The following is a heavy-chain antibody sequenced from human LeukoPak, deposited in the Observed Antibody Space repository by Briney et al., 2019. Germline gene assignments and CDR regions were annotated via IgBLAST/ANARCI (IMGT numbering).Heavy chain of an antibody. CDR2: ISAYNGNT. D-gene: IGHD3-3*01. CDR1: GYTFTNYA. V-gene: IGHV1-18*01. Sequence: ASVKVSCKASGYTFTNYAFTWVRQAPGQGLEWMGWISAYNGNTNYAQKLQGRVTMTTDTSTSTAYMELRSLRSDDTAVYYCARGLEWLTRRHTWFDPWGQGTLVTVSS. CDR3: ARGLEWLTRRHTWFDP. J-gene: IGHJ5*02.